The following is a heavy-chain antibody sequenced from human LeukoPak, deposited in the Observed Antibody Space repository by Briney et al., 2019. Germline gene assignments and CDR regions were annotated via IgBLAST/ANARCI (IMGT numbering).Heavy chain of an antibody. CDR2: IIPIFGTA. CDR3: ARGWRGSGWGPYYYYYMDV. CDR1: GGTFSSYA. V-gene: IGHV1-69*06. D-gene: IGHD6-19*01. Sequence: SVQVSCKASGGTFSSYAISWVRPAPGQGLEWMGGIIPIFGTANYAQKFQGRVTITADKSTSTAYMELSSLRSEDTAVYYCARGWRGSGWGPYYYYYMDVWGKGTTVTVSS. J-gene: IGHJ6*03.